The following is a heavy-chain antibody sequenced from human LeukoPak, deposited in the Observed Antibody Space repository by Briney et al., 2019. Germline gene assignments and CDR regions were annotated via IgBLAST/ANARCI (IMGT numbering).Heavy chain of an antibody. J-gene: IGHJ4*02. Sequence: SETLSLTCTVSGDSISSYYWSWIRQPPGKGLEWIGYIYYSGSANYNPSLKSRVTISVDTSKNQFSLKLSSVTAADTAVYYCARGEVYTSGWFDYWGQGTLVTVSS. CDR3: ARGEVYTSGWFDY. V-gene: IGHV4-59*01. CDR1: GDSISSYY. D-gene: IGHD6-19*01. CDR2: IYYSGSA.